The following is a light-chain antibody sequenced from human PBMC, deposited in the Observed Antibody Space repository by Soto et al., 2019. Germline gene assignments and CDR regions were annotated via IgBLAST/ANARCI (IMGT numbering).Light chain of an antibody. J-gene: IGKJ1*01. CDR3: QQSYSSPPT. Sequence: DIQMTQSPSALSASVGDRVTITCRARQSISNWLAWYQQKPGKAPKLLISKASTLESGVPSRFSGSGSGTEFTLTISSLQPEDFANYSCQQSYSSPPTFGQGTKVDIK. CDR2: KAS. V-gene: IGKV1-5*03. CDR1: QSISNW.